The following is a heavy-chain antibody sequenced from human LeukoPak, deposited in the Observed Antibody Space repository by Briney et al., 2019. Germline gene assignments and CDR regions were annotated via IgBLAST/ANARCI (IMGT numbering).Heavy chain of an antibody. D-gene: IGHD4-11*01. CDR3: ARVPGGGSNYGAFDI. Sequence: SGGSLRLSCAASAFTFGTYVMTWVPQAPGQGLEWVSSITGSGAGTYYADSVKGRFTISRDNSKTTVYLQMNSLRAEDTAVYYCARVPGGGSNYGAFDIWGQGTMVTVSS. J-gene: IGHJ3*02. CDR2: ITGSGAGT. V-gene: IGHV3-23*01. CDR1: AFTFGTYV.